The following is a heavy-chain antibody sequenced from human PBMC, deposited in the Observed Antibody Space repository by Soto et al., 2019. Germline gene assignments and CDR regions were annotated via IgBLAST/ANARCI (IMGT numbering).Heavy chain of an antibody. CDR3: ARGVRGHYGMDV. CDR2: INSDGSST. J-gene: IGHJ6*02. V-gene: IGHV3-74*01. CDR1: GFTFTNYW. Sequence: EVQVVESGGGLVQPGGSLRLSCAASGFTFTNYWMHWARQALGKGLVWVSRINSDGSSTNYADSVKGRFTISRDNGKNTLDLQMNSLRAEDTAVYYCARGVRGHYGMDVWGQGTTVTVSS. D-gene: IGHD5-12*01.